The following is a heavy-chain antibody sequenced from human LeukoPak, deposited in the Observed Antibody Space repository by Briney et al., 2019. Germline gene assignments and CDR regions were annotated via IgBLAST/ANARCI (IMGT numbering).Heavy chain of an antibody. D-gene: IGHD6-13*01. CDR2: ISYDGSNK. CDR3: ARETPRAAALDY. J-gene: IGHJ4*02. Sequence: PGGSLRISCAASGFTFSSYAMHWVRQAPGKGLEWVAVISYDGSNKYYADSVKGRFTISRDNSKNTLYLQMNSLRAEDTAVYYCARETPRAAALDYWGQGTLVTVSS. CDR1: GFTFSSYA. V-gene: IGHV3-30*04.